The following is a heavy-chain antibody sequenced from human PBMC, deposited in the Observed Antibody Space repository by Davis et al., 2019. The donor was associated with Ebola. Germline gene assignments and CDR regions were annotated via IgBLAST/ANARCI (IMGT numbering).Heavy chain of an antibody. CDR3: ATGQWRLWLIY. Sequence: ASVKVSCKASGYTFTSYGITWVRQAPGQGLEWMGIINPSGGSTSYAQKFQGRVTMTRDTSTSTVYMELSSLRSEDTAVYYCATGQWRLWLIYWGQGTLVTVSS. V-gene: IGHV1-46*03. J-gene: IGHJ4*02. CDR1: GYTFTSYG. CDR2: INPSGGST. D-gene: IGHD4/OR15-4a*01.